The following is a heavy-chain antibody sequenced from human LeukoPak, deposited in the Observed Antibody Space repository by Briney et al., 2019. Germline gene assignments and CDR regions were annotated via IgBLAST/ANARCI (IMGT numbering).Heavy chain of an antibody. CDR2: IHTSGDT. J-gene: IGHJ6*03. D-gene: IGHD3-10*01. V-gene: IGHV4-61*02. CDR1: GDSISSGRYY. Sequence: SETLSLTCTVSGDSISSGRYYWTWLRQPAGKALEWIGRIHTSGDTNYSPSLKSRVTISRDTSKNQFSLRLTSVAAADTAVYYCARRPYYYGSGSYYYYYMDVWGKGTTVTVSS. CDR3: ARRPYYYGSGSYYYYYMDV.